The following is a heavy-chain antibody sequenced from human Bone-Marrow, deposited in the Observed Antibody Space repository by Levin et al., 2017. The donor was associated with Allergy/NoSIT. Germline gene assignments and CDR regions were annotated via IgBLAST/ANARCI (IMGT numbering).Heavy chain of an antibody. CDR2: ISYDGGNE. Sequence: GGSLRLSCAASGFTFSSHAMHWVRRAPGKRLEWVAVISYDGGNEDYADSVKGRFTISRDNSKNTLYLQMNSLRGEDTAVYYCARGPQRITISAIDFWGQGTLVTVSS. V-gene: IGHV3-30*14. D-gene: IGHD3-9*01. CDR3: ARGPQRITISAIDF. J-gene: IGHJ4*02. CDR1: GFTFSSHA.